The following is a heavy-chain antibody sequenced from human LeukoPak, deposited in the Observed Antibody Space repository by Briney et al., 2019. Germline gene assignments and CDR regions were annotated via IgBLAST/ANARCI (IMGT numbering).Heavy chain of an antibody. Sequence: GGSLRLSCAASGFTLSDYWMHWVRQAPGKGLEWVAVISYDGSNKYYADSVKGRFTISRDNSKNTLYLQMNSLRAEDTAVYYCAKDRQYQYSSGWYGDYYYGMDVWGQGTTVTVSS. V-gene: IGHV3-30*18. CDR2: ISYDGSNK. CDR3: AKDRQYQYSSGWYGDYYYGMDV. CDR1: GFTLSDYW. D-gene: IGHD6-19*01. J-gene: IGHJ6*02.